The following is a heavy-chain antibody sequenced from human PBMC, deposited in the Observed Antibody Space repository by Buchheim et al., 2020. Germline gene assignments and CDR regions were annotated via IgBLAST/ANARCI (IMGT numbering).Heavy chain of an antibody. J-gene: IGHJ4*02. CDR2: IKQDGSEK. CDR1: GFTFSSYW. D-gene: IGHD5-18*01. V-gene: IGHV3-7*03. Sequence: EVQLVESGGGLVQPGGSLRLSCAASGFTFSSYWMSWVRQAPGKGLEWVANIKQDGSEKYYVDSVKGRFTISSDNAKNSLYLQMNSLRAEDTAVYYCARMARDTAMVMGPYYFDYWGQGTL. CDR3: ARMARDTAMVMGPYYFDY.